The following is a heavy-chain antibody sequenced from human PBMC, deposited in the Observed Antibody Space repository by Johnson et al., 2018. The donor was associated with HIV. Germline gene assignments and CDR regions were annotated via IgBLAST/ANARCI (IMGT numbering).Heavy chain of an antibody. D-gene: IGHD7-27*01. J-gene: IGHJ3*02. V-gene: IGHV3-74*02. CDR1: GFTVSSNY. CDR3: ARWKWGSAAFAI. Sequence: VQLVESGGGLVQPGGSLRLSCAASGFTVSSNYMSWVSQAPGKGLLWVSRINSAGSSTGYADSVKGRFTISRDNAKNTLYLQMNSLRAEDTAVYYCARWKWGSAAFAIWGQGTMVTVSS. CDR2: INSAGSST.